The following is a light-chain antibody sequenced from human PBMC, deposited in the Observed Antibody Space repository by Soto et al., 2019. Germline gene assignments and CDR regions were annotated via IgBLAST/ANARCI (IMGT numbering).Light chain of an antibody. V-gene: IGLV2-8*01. CDR3: TSFAGNTTFYV. J-gene: IGLJ1*01. Sequence: QSALTQPPSASGSPGQSVTSSCTGTSSDVGNYNLVSWYQQHPGQAPKLMIYEVTVRPSGVPDRFSGSKSGNTASLTVYGLQAEDEADYYCTSFAGNTTFYVFGTGTKVTVL. CDR2: EVT. CDR1: SSDVGNYNL.